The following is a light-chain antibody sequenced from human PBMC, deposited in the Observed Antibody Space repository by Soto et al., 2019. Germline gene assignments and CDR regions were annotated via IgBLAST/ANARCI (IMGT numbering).Light chain of an antibody. V-gene: IGKV1-9*01. CDR2: AAS. Sequence: DIQLTQSPSFLSASVGDRVTITCRASQGISSLLAWFQQKPGKAPKVLIYAASTSQRGVPSRFIGSGSGPAFTLLHNSLQPEEFATSSRPQLTSYPITFGQGTRLEIK. CDR1: QGISSL. J-gene: IGKJ5*01. CDR3: PQLTSYPIT.